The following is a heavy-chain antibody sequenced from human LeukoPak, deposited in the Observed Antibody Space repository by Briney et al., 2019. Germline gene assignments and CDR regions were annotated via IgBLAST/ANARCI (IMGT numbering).Heavy chain of an antibody. CDR1: GGSISSRSHY. D-gene: IGHD2-2*01. J-gene: IGHJ4*02. Sequence: SETLSLTCTVSGGSISSRSHYWGWIRQPPGKGLEWIGSIYYSGSTYYNPSLRSRVTISLDTSRNQFSLNLSSVTAADTAVYCCARTSPTYAADNWGQGTLVTVSS. CDR3: ARTSPTYAADN. CDR2: IYYSGST. V-gene: IGHV4-39*01.